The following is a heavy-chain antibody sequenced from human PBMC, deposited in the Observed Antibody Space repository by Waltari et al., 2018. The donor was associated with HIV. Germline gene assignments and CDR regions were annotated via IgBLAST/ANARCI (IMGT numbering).Heavy chain of an antibody. J-gene: IGHJ5*02. Sequence: EVQLVESGGGLVQPGRSLRISCAASGFTFDDYAMHWVRQPPGRGREGVSGIRWNSGSIDYADSVKGRFTISRDNTKNSLYLQMNSVRAEDTALYYCAKDRGPFIAVAGTWGQGTLVTVSS. CDR2: IRWNSGSI. D-gene: IGHD6-19*01. CDR3: AKDRGPFIAVAGT. V-gene: IGHV3-9*01. CDR1: GFTFDDYA.